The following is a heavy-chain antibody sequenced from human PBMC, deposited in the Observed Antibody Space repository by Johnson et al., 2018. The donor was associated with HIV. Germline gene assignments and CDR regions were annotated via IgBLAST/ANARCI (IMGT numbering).Heavy chain of an antibody. D-gene: IGHD2-21*02. Sequence: VQLVESGGGLVQPGGSLRLSCAASGFTFSSYAISWVRQAPGKGLEWVSAISGSGGSTYYADSVKGRFTISRDNSKNTLYLQMNSLRAEDTAVYYCAKDLGQMTAIPRGAFDIWGQGTMVTVSS. CDR1: GFTFSSYA. V-gene: IGHV3-23*04. CDR2: ISGSGGST. J-gene: IGHJ3*02. CDR3: AKDLGQMTAIPRGAFDI.